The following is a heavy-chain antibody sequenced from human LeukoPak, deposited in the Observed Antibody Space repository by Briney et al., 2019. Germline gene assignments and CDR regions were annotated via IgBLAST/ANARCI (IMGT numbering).Heavy chain of an antibody. V-gene: IGHV3-13*04. CDR3: ARARRGSYFDY. J-gene: IGHJ4*02. CDR1: GFTFSSYD. Sequence: GGSLRLSCAASGFTFSSYDMHWVRQATGKGLEWVSAIGTAGDTYYPGSVKGRFTIAREHAKRSLYLQMNSLRAGDTAVYYCARARRGSYFDYWGQGTLVTVSS. D-gene: IGHD1-26*01. CDR2: IGTAGDT.